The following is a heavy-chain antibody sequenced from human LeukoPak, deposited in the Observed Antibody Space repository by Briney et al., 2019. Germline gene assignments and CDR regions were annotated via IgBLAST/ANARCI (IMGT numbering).Heavy chain of an antibody. J-gene: IGHJ4*02. Sequence: SETLSLTCTVSGGSISSGGYYWSWIRHPPGKALEWIGYMYSGSTYYNPSLESRLTMSVDTSKNQFSLKLTSVTAADTAVYYCATDLRPPPPPYYNFWSGFNSWGQGTLVTVSS. CDR3: ATDLRPPPPPYYNFWSGFNS. V-gene: IGHV4-30-2*01. CDR2: MYSGST. D-gene: IGHD3-3*01. CDR1: GGSISSGGYY.